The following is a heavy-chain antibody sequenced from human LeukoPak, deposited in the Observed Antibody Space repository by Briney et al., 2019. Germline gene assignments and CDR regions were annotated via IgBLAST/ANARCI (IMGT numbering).Heavy chain of an antibody. CDR2: ISGSGGST. D-gene: IGHD3-3*01. CDR3: AKDSGSGYWDY. J-gene: IGHJ4*02. Sequence: GGSLRLSCAASGFTFSSYAMSWVRQAPGKGLEWVSAISGSGGSTDYADSGKGRFTISRDNSKNTLYLQMNSLRAEDTAVYYCAKDSGSGYWDYWGQGTLVTVSS. CDR1: GFTFSSYA. V-gene: IGHV3-23*01.